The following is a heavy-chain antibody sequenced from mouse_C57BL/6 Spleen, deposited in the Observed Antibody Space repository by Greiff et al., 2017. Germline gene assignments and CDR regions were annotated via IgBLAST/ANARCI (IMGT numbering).Heavy chain of an antibody. J-gene: IGHJ3*01. CDR2: IYTSDSAT. D-gene: IGHD2-4*01. CDR3: ARGRIYYDDDGGAWCAY. Sequence: QVQLQQPGAELVRPGSSVKLSCKASGYTFTSYWMDWVKQRPGQGLEWIGNIYTSDSATHYNQKFKDKATLTVDKSSRTAYMLLSSLTSEDAAVYYCARGRIYYDDDGGAWCAYWGQGTLVTVSA. CDR1: GYTFTSYW. V-gene: IGHV1-61*01.